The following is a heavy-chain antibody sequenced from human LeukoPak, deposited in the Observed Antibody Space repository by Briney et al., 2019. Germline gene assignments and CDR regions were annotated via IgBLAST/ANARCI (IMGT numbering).Heavy chain of an antibody. CDR2: IYSGGSI. J-gene: IGHJ4*02. Sequence: PGGSLRLSCAASGFTFSSYSMNWVRQAPGKGLEWVSVIYSGGSIYYADSVKGRFTISRDNSKNTLYLQMNSLRAEDTAVYYCARSPYYFDSSAWMDYFDFWGQGTLVTVSS. V-gene: IGHV3-53*01. CDR3: ARSPYYFDSSAWMDYFDF. CDR1: GFTFSSYS. D-gene: IGHD3-22*01.